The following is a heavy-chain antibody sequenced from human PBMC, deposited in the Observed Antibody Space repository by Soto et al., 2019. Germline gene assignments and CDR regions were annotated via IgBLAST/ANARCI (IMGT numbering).Heavy chain of an antibody. CDR1: GFIFSNYV. Sequence: QVQLVESGGGVVQPGRSLRLSCAASGFIFSNYVMHWVRQAPGKGLEWVAVISYDGNSKHYADSVKGRFTISRDNSKSTLYVQMNSLRAEDTAVYYCARSYCGDDCALDRWGQGTLVTVSS. D-gene: IGHD2-21*02. J-gene: IGHJ5*02. CDR2: ISYDGNSK. V-gene: IGHV3-30-3*01. CDR3: ARSYCGDDCALDR.